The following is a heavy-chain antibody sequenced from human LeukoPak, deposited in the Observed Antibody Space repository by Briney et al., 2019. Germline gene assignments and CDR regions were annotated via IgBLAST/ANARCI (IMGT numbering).Heavy chain of an antibody. D-gene: IGHD2-21*02. CDR1: GFTFSSYG. CDR3: AKEGGMVTDY. Sequence: PGGSLRLSCAASGFTFSSYGMHWVRQAPGKGLEWVAFIRYDGSNKYYADSVKGRFTISRDSSKNTLYLQMNSLRAEDTAVYYCAKEGGMVTDYWGQGTLVTVSS. J-gene: IGHJ4*02. CDR2: IRYDGSNK. V-gene: IGHV3-30*02.